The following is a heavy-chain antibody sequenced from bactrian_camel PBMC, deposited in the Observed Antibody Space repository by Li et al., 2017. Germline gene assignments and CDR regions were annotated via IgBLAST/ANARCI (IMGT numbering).Heavy chain of an antibody. CDR1: GFEFNTYP. J-gene: IGHJ6*01. Sequence: VQLVESGGRLVQPGGSLRLSCSASGFEFNTYPMNWVRQTPGKGFEWISTINSDGGGGGTWYADSVKGRFTISQDNTGTTIHLQISGLKSEDAGVYYCASDDDDTWSIDRGLTTPCEQDAFGVWGPGTQVTVS. CDR3: ASDDDDTWSIDRGLTTPCEQDAFGV. D-gene: IGHD2*01. V-gene: IGHV3S40*01. CDR2: INSDGGGGGT.